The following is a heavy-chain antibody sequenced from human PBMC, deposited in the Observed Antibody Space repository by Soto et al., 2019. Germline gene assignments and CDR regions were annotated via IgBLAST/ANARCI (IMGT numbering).Heavy chain of an antibody. V-gene: IGHV1-3*01. CDR1: GYTFTSYA. CDR2: INAGNGNT. D-gene: IGHD1-20*01. J-gene: IGHJ4*02. CDR3: AREGIRSNCKGESDD. Sequence: ASVKVSCKASGYTFTSYAMHWVRQAPGQRLEWMGWINAGNGNTKYSQKFQGRVTITRDTSASTAYMELSSLRSEDTAVYYCAREGIRSNCKGESDDWGQGMLFPVAS.